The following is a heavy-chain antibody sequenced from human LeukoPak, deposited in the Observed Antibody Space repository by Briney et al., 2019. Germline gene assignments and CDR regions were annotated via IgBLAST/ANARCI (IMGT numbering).Heavy chain of an antibody. CDR3: AKDRVGAILYFDS. CDR1: GFTFSSYS. V-gene: IGHV3-48*01. J-gene: IGHJ4*02. D-gene: IGHD1-26*01. Sequence: GGSLRLSCAASGFTFSSYSMNWVRQAPGKGLEWVSYISSFSGTIYYADSVKGRFTISRDNAKNSLYLQMNSLRAEDTAVYYCAKDRVGAILYFDSWGQGTLVTVSS. CDR2: ISSFSGTI.